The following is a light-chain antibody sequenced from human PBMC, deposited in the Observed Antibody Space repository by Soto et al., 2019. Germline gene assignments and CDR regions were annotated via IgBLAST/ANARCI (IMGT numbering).Light chain of an antibody. V-gene: IGKV1-5*01. CDR2: SAN. Sequence: DLQMTQSPATMSASVGDRVTITCRASQSISVWLAWYQQKAGKVPKRLMYSANRLESGVPSRFSGSGSGTDFTLTISSLQPDDFATYYCQHYNSYSEAFGQGTKVDIK. CDR3: QHYNSYSEA. CDR1: QSISVW. J-gene: IGKJ1*01.